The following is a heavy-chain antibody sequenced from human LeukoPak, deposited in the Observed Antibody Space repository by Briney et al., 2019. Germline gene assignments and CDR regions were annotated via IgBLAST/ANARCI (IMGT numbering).Heavy chain of an antibody. Sequence: GGSLRLSCAASGFTFTSYSMNWVRQAPGKGLEWVSTISGGGGSTYYADSVKGRFTISRDNSKNTLYLQVNSLRAEDTAVYYCARDTVLDAFDIWGQGTMVTVSS. CDR2: ISGGGGST. J-gene: IGHJ3*02. CDR3: ARDTVLDAFDI. D-gene: IGHD4-17*01. CDR1: GFTFTSYS. V-gene: IGHV3-23*01.